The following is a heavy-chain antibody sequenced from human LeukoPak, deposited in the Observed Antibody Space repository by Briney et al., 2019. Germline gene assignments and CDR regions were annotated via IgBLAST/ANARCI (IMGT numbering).Heavy chain of an antibody. Sequence: SETLSLTCTVSGGSISSHYWSWIRQPPGKGLEWIGYIYYSGSTYYNPSLKSRVTMSVDTSKNQFSLKLSSVTAADTAMYYCARAAEYSSGWYLFDYWGQGILVTVSA. CDR2: IYYSGST. CDR3: ARAAEYSSGWYLFDY. CDR1: GGSISSHY. J-gene: IGHJ4*02. D-gene: IGHD6-19*01. V-gene: IGHV4-59*11.